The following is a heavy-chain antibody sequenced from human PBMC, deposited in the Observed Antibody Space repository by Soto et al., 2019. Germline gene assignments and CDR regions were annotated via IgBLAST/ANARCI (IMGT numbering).Heavy chain of an antibody. V-gene: IGHV3-21*01. Sequence: VQLVESGGGVVQPGRSLRLSCAASGFTFSSYSMSWVRQAPGKGLEWVSSISSSSAYIYYADSLKGRFTISRDNAKKSVYLQVNSLRAEDTAVYYCARGAVAGAGIPTYYFDYWGHGTLVTVSS. CDR3: ARGAVAGAGIPTYYFDY. J-gene: IGHJ4*01. CDR1: GFTFSSYS. D-gene: IGHD6-13*01. CDR2: ISSSSAYI.